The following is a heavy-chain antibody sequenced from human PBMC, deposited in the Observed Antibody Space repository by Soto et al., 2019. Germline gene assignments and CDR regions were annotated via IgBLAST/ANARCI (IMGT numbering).Heavy chain of an antibody. CDR1: GFTFSDYY. CDR3: ARDLGYYASDGYFDY. V-gene: IGHV3-11*01. D-gene: IGHD3-22*01. Sequence: GGSLRLSCAASGFTFSDYYMSWIRQAPGKGLEWVSYISSSGDIIYYADSVKGRFTTSRDNAKNSLYLQMNSLRAEDTAVYYCARDLGYYASDGYFDYWGQGTLVTVSS. CDR2: ISSSGDII. J-gene: IGHJ4*02.